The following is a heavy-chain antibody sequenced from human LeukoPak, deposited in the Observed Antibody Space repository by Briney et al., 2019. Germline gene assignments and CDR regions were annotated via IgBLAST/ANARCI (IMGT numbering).Heavy chain of an antibody. CDR3: ARGLDYYDSSGYYYYFDY. Sequence: PSETLSLTCTVSGGSISSYYWSWIRQPPGKGLEWIGYIYYSGSTNYNPSLKSRVTISVDTSKNQFSLKLSSVTAADTAVYYCARGLDYYDSSGYYYYFDYWGQGTLVTVSS. J-gene: IGHJ4*02. D-gene: IGHD3-22*01. CDR2: IYYSGST. V-gene: IGHV4-59*01. CDR1: GGSISSYY.